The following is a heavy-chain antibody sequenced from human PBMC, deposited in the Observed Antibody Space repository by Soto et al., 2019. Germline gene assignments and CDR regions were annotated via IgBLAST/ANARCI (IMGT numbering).Heavy chain of an antibody. CDR2: MNPNSGNT. J-gene: IGHJ5*02. CDR1: GYTFTSYD. V-gene: IGHV1-8*01. D-gene: IGHD5-12*01. CDR3: ARKGERDYGGYDFLGNWIDP. Sequence: ASVKVSCKASGYTFTSYDINWVRQATGQGLEWMGWMNPNSGNTGYAQKFQGRVTMTRNTSISTAYMELSSLRSEDTAVYYCARKGERDYGGYDFLGNWIDPWGQGTLVTVSS.